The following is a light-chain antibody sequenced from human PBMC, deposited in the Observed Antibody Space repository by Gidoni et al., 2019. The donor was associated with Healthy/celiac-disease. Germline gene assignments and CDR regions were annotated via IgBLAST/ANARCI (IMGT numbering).Light chain of an antibody. CDR3: QQYNSYLLT. CDR1: QSISSC. CDR2: KAS. Sequence: DIQIPQSPSTLSASVGDRVTITCRASQSISSCLAWYQQKPGKAPKLLIYKASSLESGVTSRFSGSGSGTEFTLTISSLQPDDFATYYCQQYNSYLLTFGQGTKVEIK. V-gene: IGKV1-5*03. J-gene: IGKJ1*01.